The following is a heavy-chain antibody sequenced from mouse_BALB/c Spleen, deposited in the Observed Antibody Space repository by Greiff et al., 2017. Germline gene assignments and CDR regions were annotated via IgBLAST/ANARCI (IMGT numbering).Heavy chain of an antibody. CDR1: GYTFTSYW. V-gene: IGHV1S22*01. Sequence: LQQPGSELVRPGASVKLSCKASGYTFTSYWMHWVKQRPGQGLEWIGNIYPGSGSTNYDEKFKSKATLTVDTSSSTAYMQLSSLTSEDSAVYYCTRGDYYRYDGFAYWGQGTLVTVSA. CDR2: IYPGSGST. D-gene: IGHD2-14*01. CDR3: TRGDYYRYDGFAY. J-gene: IGHJ3*01.